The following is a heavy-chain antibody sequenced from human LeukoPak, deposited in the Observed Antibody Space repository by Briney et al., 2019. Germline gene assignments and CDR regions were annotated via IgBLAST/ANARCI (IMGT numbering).Heavy chain of an antibody. J-gene: IGHJ4*02. Sequence: GAPVKVSCKASGYTFTGYYMHWVRQAPGQGLEWMGWINPNSGGTNYAQKFQGRVTMTRDTSISTAYMELSRLRSDDTAVYYCARELVYSSSWYGRGPNNDYWGQGTLVTVSS. CDR1: GYTFTGYY. CDR2: INPNSGGT. V-gene: IGHV1-2*02. CDR3: ARELVYSSSWYGRGPNNDY. D-gene: IGHD6-13*01.